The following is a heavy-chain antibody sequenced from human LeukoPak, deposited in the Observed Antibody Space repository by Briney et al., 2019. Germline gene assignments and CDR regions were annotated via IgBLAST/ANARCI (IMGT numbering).Heavy chain of an antibody. CDR2: ISWDGGST. CDR1: GFTFDDYT. J-gene: IGHJ4*02. CDR3: AKDIGYSSGYPDY. Sequence: GGSLRLSCAASGFTFDDYTMQWVRQAPGKDLEWVSLISWDGGSTYYADSVKGRFTISRDNSKNSLYLQMNNLRTEDTALYYCAKDIGYSSGYPDYWGQGTVVTVSS. V-gene: IGHV3-43*01. D-gene: IGHD6-19*01.